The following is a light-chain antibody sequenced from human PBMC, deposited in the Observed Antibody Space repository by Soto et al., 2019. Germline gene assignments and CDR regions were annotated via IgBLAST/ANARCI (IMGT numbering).Light chain of an antibody. CDR3: QQYNNWPVRCT. Sequence: EIVMTQSPATLSVSPGERATLSCRASQSINTNLAWYQQKPGQAPRLLIYGTSTRATGIPARFSGSGSGTEFTLTISSLQSEDFAVYYCQQYNNWPVRCTFGQGTKLEIK. J-gene: IGKJ2*02. CDR1: QSINTN. CDR2: GTS. V-gene: IGKV3-15*01.